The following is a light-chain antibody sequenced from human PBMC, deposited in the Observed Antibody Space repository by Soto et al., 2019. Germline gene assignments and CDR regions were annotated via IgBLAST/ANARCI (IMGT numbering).Light chain of an antibody. CDR3: QQYDSLPLS. Sequence: DIQMTQSPSSLSASVGDRVTITCQASQDISNFLNWYQHKPGKSPKLLINDASNLETGVPSRFSGSDSSTDFTFTINSLQPEDVATYYCQQYDSLPLSFGPGTKVELK. V-gene: IGKV1-33*01. J-gene: IGKJ3*01. CDR1: QDISNF. CDR2: DAS.